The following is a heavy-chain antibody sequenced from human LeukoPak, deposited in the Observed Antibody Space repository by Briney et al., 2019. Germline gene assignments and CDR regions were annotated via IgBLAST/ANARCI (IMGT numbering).Heavy chain of an antibody. D-gene: IGHD3-16*01. J-gene: IGHJ4*02. CDR1: GFTFSAYN. Sequence: PGGSLRLSCAVSGFTFSAYNMHWVRQAPGKGLEWLAVISHDGSNKYYADSVKGRITISRDNSMNTLYLQMNSLRAEDTAVYYCAKVRWGSDNALDSWGQGTLVTGSS. CDR2: ISHDGSNK. V-gene: IGHV3-30*18. CDR3: AKVRWGSDNALDS.